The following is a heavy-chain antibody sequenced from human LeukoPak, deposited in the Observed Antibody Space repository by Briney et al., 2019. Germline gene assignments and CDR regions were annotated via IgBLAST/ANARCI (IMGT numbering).Heavy chain of an antibody. J-gene: IGHJ4*02. CDR1: GGSFSGYY. CDR3: ARGTVAGSTN. V-gene: IGHV4-34*01. Sequence: KPSETLSLTCAVYGGSFSGYYWSWIRQPPGKGLEWIGEINHSGSTNYNPSLKSRVTISVDTSKNQFSLKLSSVTAADTAVYYCARGTVAGSTNWGQGTLVTVSS. D-gene: IGHD6-19*01. CDR2: INHSGST.